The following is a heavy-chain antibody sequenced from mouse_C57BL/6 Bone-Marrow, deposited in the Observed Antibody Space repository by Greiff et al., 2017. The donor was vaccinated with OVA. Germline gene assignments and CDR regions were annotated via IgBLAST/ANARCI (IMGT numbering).Heavy chain of an antibody. CDR1: GYTFTDYY. CDR2: IYPGSGNT. D-gene: IGHD1-1*01. J-gene: IGHJ3*01. V-gene: IGHV1-76*01. Sequence: VKLQESGAELVRPGASVKLSCKASGYTFTDYYINWVKQRPGQGLEWIARIYPGSGNTYYNEKFKGKATLTAEKSSSTAYMQLSSLTSEDSAVYFCARERVLAWFAYWGQGTLVTVSA. CDR3: ARERVLAWFAY.